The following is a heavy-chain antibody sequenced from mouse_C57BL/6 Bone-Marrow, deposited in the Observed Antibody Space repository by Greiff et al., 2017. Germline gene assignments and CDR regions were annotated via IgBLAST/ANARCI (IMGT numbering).Heavy chain of an antibody. CDR3: ASGLYFDD. Sequence: EVMLVESGGGLVQPGGSLSLSCAASGFTFTDYYMSWVRQPPGKALEWLGFLRNKANGYTTEYSASVKGRFTISRDNSQSILYLQMNALRAEDSATYYCASGLYFDDWGQGTTLTVSS. J-gene: IGHJ2*01. CDR2: LRNKANGYTT. CDR1: GFTFTDYY. V-gene: IGHV7-3*01.